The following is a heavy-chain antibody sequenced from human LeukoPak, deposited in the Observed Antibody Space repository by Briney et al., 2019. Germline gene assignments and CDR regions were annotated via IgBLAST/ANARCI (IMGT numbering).Heavy chain of an antibody. J-gene: IGHJ3*02. CDR1: GFTFSSYA. D-gene: IGHD3-22*01. CDR3: AREVVITSFGAFDI. V-gene: IGHV3-30*04. CDR2: ISYDGSNK. Sequence: PGGSLRLSCAASGFTFSSYAMHWVRQAPGKGLEWVAVISYDGSNKYYADSVKGRFTISRGNSKNTLYLQMNSLRAEDTAVYYCAREVVITSFGAFDIWGQGTMVTVSS.